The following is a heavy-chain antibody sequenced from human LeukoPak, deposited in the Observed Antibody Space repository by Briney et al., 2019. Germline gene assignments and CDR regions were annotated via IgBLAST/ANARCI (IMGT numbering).Heavy chain of an antibody. J-gene: IGHJ5*02. CDR2: FDPEDGET. Sequence: VASVTVSFKVSAYTLTELSMHWVRQAPGKGLEWMGGFDPEDGETIYAQKFQGRVTMTEDTSTDTAYMELSSLRSEDTAVYYCASIQSNKTGGWFDHWGQGTLVTVSS. CDR1: AYTLTELS. D-gene: IGHD4-11*01. CDR3: ASIQSNKTGGWFDH. V-gene: IGHV1-24*01.